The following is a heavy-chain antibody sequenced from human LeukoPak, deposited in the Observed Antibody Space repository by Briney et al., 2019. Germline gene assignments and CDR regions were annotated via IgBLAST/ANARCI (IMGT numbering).Heavy chain of an antibody. Sequence: PGGSLRLSCAASGFTFSSYSMNWVRQAPGKGLEWVSSISSSSSYIYCADSVKGRFTISRDNAKNSLYLQMNSLRAEDTAVYYCATFAASDAFDIWGQGTMVTISS. D-gene: IGHD3-16*01. CDR2: ISSSSSYI. CDR3: ATFAASDAFDI. J-gene: IGHJ3*02. V-gene: IGHV3-21*01. CDR1: GFTFSSYS.